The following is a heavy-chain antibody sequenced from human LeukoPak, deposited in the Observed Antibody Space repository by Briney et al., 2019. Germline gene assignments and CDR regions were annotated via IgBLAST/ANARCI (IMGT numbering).Heavy chain of an antibody. J-gene: IGHJ4*02. D-gene: IGHD6-13*01. V-gene: IGHV1-2*02. CDR2: INPNNGGT. CDR1: GYTFTGYY. CDR3: ARDPAFYSSHWYFDY. Sequence: GASVKVSCKASGYTFTGYYIHWVRQAPGQGLEWMGWINPNNGGTNFAQRFQGRVTMTRDTSISTAYMDLSRLRSDDTAVFYCARDPAFYSSHWYFDYWGQGTLVTVPS.